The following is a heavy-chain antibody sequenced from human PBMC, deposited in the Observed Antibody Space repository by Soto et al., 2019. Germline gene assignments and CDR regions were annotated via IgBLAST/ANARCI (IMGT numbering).Heavy chain of an antibody. D-gene: IGHD5-18*01. V-gene: IGHV3-30*18. CDR1: GFTFSRYG. Sequence: PGGSLRLSCAASGFTFSRYGMHWVRQAPGRGLEWVADISYDGSNKNYADSVKGRFTISRDNSKNTLFLQMNSLRAEDTAVYYCEKVDERWSHLNRAFDYWRQGTLVTVSS. J-gene: IGHJ4*02. CDR2: ISYDGSNK. CDR3: EKVDERWSHLNRAFDY.